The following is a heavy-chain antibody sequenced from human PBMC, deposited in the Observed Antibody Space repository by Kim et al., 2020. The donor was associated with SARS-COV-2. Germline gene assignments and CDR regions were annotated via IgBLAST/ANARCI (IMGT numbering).Heavy chain of an antibody. V-gene: IGHV4-39*01. J-gene: IGHJ4*02. CDR3: ASRGYYDSSGYYYYFDY. CDR1: GGSISSSSYY. CDR2: IYYSGST. D-gene: IGHD3-22*01. Sequence: SETLSLTCTVSGGSISSSSYYWGWIRQPPGKGLEWIGSIYYSGSTYYNPSLKSRVTISVDTSKNQFSLKLSYVTAADTAVYYCASRGYYDSSGYYYYFDYWGQGTLVTVSS.